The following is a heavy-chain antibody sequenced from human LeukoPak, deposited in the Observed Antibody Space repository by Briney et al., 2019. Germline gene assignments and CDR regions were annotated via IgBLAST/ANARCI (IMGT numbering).Heavy chain of an antibody. V-gene: IGHV3-23*01. CDR1: GFTFSSYA. CDR3: AKVRVLGYCSGGSCLYYFDY. CDR2: ISGSGGST. Sequence: GGSLRLSCAASGFTFSSYAMSWVRQAPGKGLEWVSAISGSGGSTYYADSVKGRFTISRDNSKNTLYLQMNSLRAEDTAVYYCAKVRVLGYCSGGSCLYYFDYWGQGTLVTVSS. J-gene: IGHJ4*02. D-gene: IGHD2-15*01.